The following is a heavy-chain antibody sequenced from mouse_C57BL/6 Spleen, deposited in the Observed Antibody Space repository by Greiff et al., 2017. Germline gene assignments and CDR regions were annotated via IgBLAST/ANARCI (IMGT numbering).Heavy chain of an antibody. CDR2: INPNNGGT. J-gene: IGHJ2*01. CDR1: GYTFTDYY. V-gene: IGHV1-26*01. CDR3: ARGGRDGGDYFDY. Sequence: VQLQQSGPELVKPGASVKISCKASGYTFTDYYMNWVKQSHGKSLEWIGDINPNNGGTSYNQKFKGKATLTVDKSSSTAYMELRSLTSEDSAVYYCARGGRDGGDYFDYWGQGTTLTVSS. D-gene: IGHD6-1*01.